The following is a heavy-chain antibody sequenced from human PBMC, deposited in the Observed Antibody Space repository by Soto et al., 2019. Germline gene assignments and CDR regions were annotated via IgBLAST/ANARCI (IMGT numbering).Heavy chain of an antibody. CDR1: VGSISSSSYY. Sequence: NPSETLSLTCSFSVGSISSSSYYWGWIRQPPGKGREWSGRIYYSGSTYYNPSLKSRVTISVDTSKNQFSLKLSSVTAADTAVYYCARWKAVKQPTGHTSRDFWPHCSSTSCYFHWFDPWGQGTLVTVSS. CDR2: IYYSGST. D-gene: IGHD2-2*01. V-gene: IGHV4-39*01. J-gene: IGHJ5*02. CDR3: ARWKAVKQPTGHTSRDFWPHCSSTSCYFHWFDP.